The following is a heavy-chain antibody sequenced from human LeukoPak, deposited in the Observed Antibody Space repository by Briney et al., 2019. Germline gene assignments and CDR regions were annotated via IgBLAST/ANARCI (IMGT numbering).Heavy chain of an antibody. CDR3: AKETGWSPLGGDDH. V-gene: IGHV3-23*01. D-gene: IGHD3-16*01. CDR1: GFIFSNYA. J-gene: IGHJ4*02. Sequence: PGGSLRLSCAASGFIFSNYAMTWVRQAPGRGLEWVAGISGSADSSYADSVKGRLTISRDNSKNTLYLQLNSLTGEDTAVYFCAKETGWSPLGGDDHWGQGILVSVSS. CDR2: ISGSADS.